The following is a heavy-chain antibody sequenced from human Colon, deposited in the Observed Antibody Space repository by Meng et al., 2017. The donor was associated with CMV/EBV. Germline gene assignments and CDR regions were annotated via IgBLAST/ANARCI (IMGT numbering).Heavy chain of an antibody. CDR1: GFNFRTHT. V-gene: IGHV3-21*01. CDR3: ARAPSSVVHWFDP. Sequence: GESLKISCAASGFNFRTHTMNWVRQAPGKGLEWVSSISSGSSYIYYADSVKGRFTISRDNANNSLYLQKNSLRAEDTAVYYCARAPSSVVHWFDPWGQGTLVTVSS. D-gene: IGHD6-6*01. J-gene: IGHJ5*02. CDR2: ISSGSSYI.